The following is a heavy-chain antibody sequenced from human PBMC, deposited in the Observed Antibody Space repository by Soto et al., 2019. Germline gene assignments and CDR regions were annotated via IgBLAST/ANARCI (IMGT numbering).Heavy chain of an antibody. J-gene: IGHJ4*02. D-gene: IGHD2-2*02. CDR3: ARQGYCSSTACYTVDY. CDR2: IYPGDSNT. V-gene: IGHV5-51*01. CDR1: GYIFTNYW. Sequence: LKISCKGSGYIFTNYWIGWVRQVPGKGLEWMGIIYPGDSNTRYSPSFQGQVTISADKSISTAYLQWNSLKASDTAMYYCARQGYCSSTACYTVDYWGQGTLVTVSS.